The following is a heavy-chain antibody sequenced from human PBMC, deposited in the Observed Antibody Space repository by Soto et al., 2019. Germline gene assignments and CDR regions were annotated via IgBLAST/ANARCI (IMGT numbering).Heavy chain of an antibody. V-gene: IGHV4-34*01. CDR3: ASEGSYYYGMDV. CDR1: GGSFSGYY. D-gene: IGHD6-6*01. Sequence: PSDTLSLTCAVYGGSFSGYYWSWIRQPPGKGLEWIGEINHSGSTNYNPSLKSRVTISVDTSKNQFSLKLSSVTAADTAVYYCASEGSYYYGMDVWGQGTTVTVSS. CDR2: INHSGST. J-gene: IGHJ6*02.